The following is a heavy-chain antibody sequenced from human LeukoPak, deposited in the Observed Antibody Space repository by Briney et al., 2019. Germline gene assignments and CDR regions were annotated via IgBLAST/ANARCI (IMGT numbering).Heavy chain of an antibody. CDR1: GGSIGNYY. CDR3: ATTRGYSYGYGMDV. V-gene: IGHV4-4*07. CDR2: VHISGTT. J-gene: IGHJ6*03. Sequence: PSETLSLTCSVSGGSIGNYYWSWIRQSAGQGLEWIGRVHISGTTNYNPSLERRVTISVDKSKNQFSLELTSVTAADTAVYYCATTRGYSYGYGMDVWGKGTTVTVSS. D-gene: IGHD5-18*01.